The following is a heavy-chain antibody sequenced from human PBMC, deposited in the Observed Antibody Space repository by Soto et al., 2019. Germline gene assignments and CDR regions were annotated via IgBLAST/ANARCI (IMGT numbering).Heavy chain of an antibody. Sequence: QVQLVESGGGVVQPGRSLRLSCAASGFTFSSYAMHWVRQAPGKGLEWVAVISYGGSNKYYADSVKGRFTISRDNSKNTLYLQMNSLRAEDTAVYYCARGYGTYGDYRGGFDYWGQGTLVTVSS. CDR1: GFTFSSYA. CDR2: ISYGGSNK. J-gene: IGHJ4*02. V-gene: IGHV3-30-3*01. CDR3: ARGYGTYGDYRGGFDY. D-gene: IGHD4-17*01.